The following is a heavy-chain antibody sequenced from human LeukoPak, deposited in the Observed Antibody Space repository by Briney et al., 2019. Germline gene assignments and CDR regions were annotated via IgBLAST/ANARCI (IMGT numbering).Heavy chain of an antibody. Sequence: SVHVSCKVSGHTTAAEMSIPWARHSPGKGLEWMGVYHPLHDDTAHAHRFQGRVTMKDDTSTGTPHIGLRNLPSAHAGISFCATGGEGGFDSWGQGTLATVAS. CDR3: ATGGEGGFDS. J-gene: IGHJ5*01. CDR1: GHTTAAEMS. CDR2: YHPLHDDT. D-gene: IGHD2-15*01. V-gene: IGHV1-24*01.